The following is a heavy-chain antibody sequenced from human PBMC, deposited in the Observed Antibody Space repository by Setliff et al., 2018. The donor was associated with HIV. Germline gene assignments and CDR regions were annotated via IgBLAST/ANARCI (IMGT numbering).Heavy chain of an antibody. Sequence: TLSLTCSVSGGVSGGDMGVHDWSWIRQPPGKGLEWIGYIYDNEKTFYNPSLKSRVTITVDTSKNQISLQLTSVTAEDTALYYCARLPQDWGRGTLVTVSS. V-gene: IGHV4-61*08. CDR3: ARLPQD. J-gene: IGHJ4*02. CDR2: IYDNEKT. CDR1: GGVSGGDMGVHD.